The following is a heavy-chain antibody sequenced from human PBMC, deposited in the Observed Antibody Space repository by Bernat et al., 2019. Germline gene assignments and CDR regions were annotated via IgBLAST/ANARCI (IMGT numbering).Heavy chain of an antibody. CDR2: INAGNGNT. V-gene: IGHV1-3*01. J-gene: IGHJ1*01. D-gene: IGHD5-12*01. CDR3: ARDYDQWVLLQY. Sequence: QVQLVQSGAEVKKPGASVKLSCKASGFTFTNYAMHWVRQAPGQRLEWMGWINAGNGNTKYSQRFQGRVTITRDTSATTAYMELSSLRSEDTAVYYCARDYDQWVLLQYWGQGTLVTVSS. CDR1: GFTFTNYA.